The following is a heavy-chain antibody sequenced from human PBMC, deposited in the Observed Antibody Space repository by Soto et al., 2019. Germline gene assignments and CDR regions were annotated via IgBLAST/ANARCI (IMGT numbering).Heavy chain of an antibody. J-gene: IGHJ4*02. D-gene: IGHD6-19*01. CDR2: IYHGGST. CDR3: AKDRRWLENDY. CDR1: GGSVNSGGYY. V-gene: IGHV4-39*07. Sequence: PSETLSLTCTFSGGSVNSGGYYWAWIRQPPGKGLEWIGSIYHGGSTYYNPSLKSRVTISVDTSKNQFSLKLNSVTAADTAVYYCAKDRRWLENDYWGQGTQVTVS.